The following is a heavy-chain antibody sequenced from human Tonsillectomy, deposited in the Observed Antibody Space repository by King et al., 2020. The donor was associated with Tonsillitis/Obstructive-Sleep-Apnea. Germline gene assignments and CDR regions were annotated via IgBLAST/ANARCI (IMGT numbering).Heavy chain of an antibody. CDR1: GGSISSSSYY. V-gene: IGHV4-39*01. CDR3: ARQGAAADAFDI. CDR2: IYYSGST. Sequence: MQLQESGPGLVKPSETLSLTCTVSGGSISSSSYYWGWIRQPPGKGLEWIGSIYYSGSTYYNPSLKSRVTISVDTSKNQFSLKLRSETAADTAVYYCARQGAAADAFDIWGQGTMVTVSS. J-gene: IGHJ3*02. D-gene: IGHD6-13*01.